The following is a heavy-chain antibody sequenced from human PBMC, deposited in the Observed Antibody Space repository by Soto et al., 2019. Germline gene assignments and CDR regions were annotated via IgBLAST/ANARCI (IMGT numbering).Heavy chain of an antibody. CDR3: ARCGGFRWFGELLGKNWFDP. V-gene: IGHV4-59*01. D-gene: IGHD3-10*01. J-gene: IGHJ5*02. Sequence: SETLSLTCTVSGGSISSYYWSWIRQPPGKGLEWIGYIYYSGSTNYNPSLKSRVTISVDTSKNQFSLKLSSVTAADTAVYYCARCGGFRWFGELLGKNWFDPWGQGTLVTVSS. CDR1: GGSISSYY. CDR2: IYYSGST.